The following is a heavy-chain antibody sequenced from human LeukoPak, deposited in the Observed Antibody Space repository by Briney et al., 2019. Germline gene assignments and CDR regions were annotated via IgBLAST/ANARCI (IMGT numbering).Heavy chain of an antibody. CDR3: ARDLLFQSSGYRPFDI. Sequence: PGGSLRLSCVASGFTFSSHAMAWVRQAPGKGLEWVSAIGGRGGSTYYADSVKGRFTISRDNSKNTLYLQMNSLRLDDTAVYYCARDLLFQSSGYRPFDIWGRGTRVSVSS. CDR2: IGGRGGST. J-gene: IGHJ4*02. D-gene: IGHD3-22*01. CDR1: GFTFSSHA. V-gene: IGHV3-23*01.